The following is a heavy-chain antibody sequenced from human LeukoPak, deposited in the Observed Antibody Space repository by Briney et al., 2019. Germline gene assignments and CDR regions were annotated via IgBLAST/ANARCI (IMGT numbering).Heavy chain of an antibody. CDR2: VHYSGNT. CDR3: AKEGIGYCSSTSCLRNLDY. D-gene: IGHD2-2*01. V-gene: IGHV4-39*02. J-gene: IGHJ4*02. Sequence: PSETLSLTCTVSADSISNINYFWVWNRQPPEKGLEWIASVHYSGNTYYNPSFRSRAAISMDTSKNQFSLRLSSVTAADTAVYYCAKEGIGYCSSTSCLRNLDYWGQGTLVTVSS. CDR1: ADSISNINYF.